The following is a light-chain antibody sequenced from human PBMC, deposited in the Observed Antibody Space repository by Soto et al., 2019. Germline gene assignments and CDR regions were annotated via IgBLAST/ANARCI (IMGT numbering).Light chain of an antibody. CDR1: SSEVGGYKY. CDR2: DIR. CDR3: SSYTSSSTRV. J-gene: IGLJ1*01. Sequence: QSVLTQPASVSGSPGQSITISCTGTSSEVGGYKYVSWYQQHPGKAPKLMIYDIRNRPSGVSNRFSGSKSGNTASLTISCLQSEDDADYYCSSYTSSSTRVFVTGTKVTVL. V-gene: IGLV2-14*03.